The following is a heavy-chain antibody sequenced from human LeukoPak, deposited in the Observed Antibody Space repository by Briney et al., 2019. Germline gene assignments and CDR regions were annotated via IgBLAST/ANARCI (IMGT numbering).Heavy chain of an antibody. Sequence: ASVKVSCKASGYIFTNYAINWVRQAPGQGLEWMGWISAYNGNTNYAQKLQGRVTMTTDTSTSTAYMELRSLRSDDTAVYYCASGAKITIFGVVTDNGMDVWGQGTTVTVSS. V-gene: IGHV1-18*01. CDR3: ASGAKITIFGVVTDNGMDV. D-gene: IGHD3-3*01. CDR1: GYIFTNYA. J-gene: IGHJ6*02. CDR2: ISAYNGNT.